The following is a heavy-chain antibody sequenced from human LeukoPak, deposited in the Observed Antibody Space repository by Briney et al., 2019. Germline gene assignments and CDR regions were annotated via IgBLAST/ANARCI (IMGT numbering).Heavy chain of an antibody. CDR3: ARSEINDYSKY. D-gene: IGHD4-11*01. CDR2: INHSGST. J-gene: IGHJ4*02. CDR1: GGSISSSSYY. V-gene: IGHV4-39*07. Sequence: SETLSLTCTVSGGSISSSSYYWGWIRQPPGKGLEWIGEINHSGSTNYNPSLKSRVTISVDTSKNQFSLKLTSVTAADTAVYYCARSEINDYSKYWGQGILVIVSS.